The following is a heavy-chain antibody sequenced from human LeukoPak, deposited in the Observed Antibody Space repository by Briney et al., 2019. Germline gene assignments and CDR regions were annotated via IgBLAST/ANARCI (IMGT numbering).Heavy chain of an antibody. Sequence: SETLSLTCTVSGGSISSGDYYWSWIRQPPGKGLEWIGYIYDSGSTYYNPSLKSRITISVDTSENRFSLKLSSVTATDTAVYYCARDCSGGSCYGAFDIWGQGTMVTVSS. CDR2: IYDSGST. J-gene: IGHJ3*02. V-gene: IGHV4-30-4*01. CDR1: GGSISSGDYY. CDR3: ARDCSGGSCYGAFDI. D-gene: IGHD2-15*01.